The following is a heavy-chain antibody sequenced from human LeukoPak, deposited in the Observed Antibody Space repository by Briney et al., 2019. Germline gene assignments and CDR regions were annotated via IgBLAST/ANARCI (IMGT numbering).Heavy chain of an antibody. Sequence: GGSLRLSCAASGYTFSTYWMHWVRQVPGKGLVWVSHVNGGGTSTSYVGSVKGRFTISRDNAKNMLYLQMNSLRADDTAVYYCAREAGGLDYWGQGILVTVSS. CDR1: GYTFSTYW. D-gene: IGHD6-13*01. CDR3: AREAGGLDY. J-gene: IGHJ4*02. CDR2: VNGGGTST. V-gene: IGHV3-74*01.